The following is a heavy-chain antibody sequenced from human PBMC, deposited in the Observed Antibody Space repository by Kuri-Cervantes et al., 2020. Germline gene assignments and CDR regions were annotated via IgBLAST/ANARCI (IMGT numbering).Heavy chain of an antibody. CDR1: GFTFSSYA. CDR3: ARDDITMVRGVIITIYGMDV. J-gene: IGHJ6*02. CDR2: ISYDGSNK. Sequence: GESLKISCAASGFTFSSYAMHWVRQAPGKGLEWVAVISYDGSNKYYADSVKGRFTISRDNFKNTLYLQMNSLRAEDTAVYYCARDDITMVRGVIITIYGMDVWGQGTTVTVSS. V-gene: IGHV3-30-3*01. D-gene: IGHD3-10*01.